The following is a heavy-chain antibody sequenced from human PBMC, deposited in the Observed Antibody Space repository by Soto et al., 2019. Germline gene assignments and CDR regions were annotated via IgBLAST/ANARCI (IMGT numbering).Heavy chain of an antibody. Sequence: GASVKVSCKASGGTFSSYAISWVRQAPGQGLEWMGGIIPIFGTANYAQKFQGRVTITAGESTSTAYMELSSLRSEDTAVYYCARDPVAVNYYYGMDVWGQGTTVTVSS. J-gene: IGHJ6*02. CDR1: GGTFSSYA. CDR2: IIPIFGTA. D-gene: IGHD2-2*01. CDR3: ARDPVAVNYYYGMDV. V-gene: IGHV1-69*13.